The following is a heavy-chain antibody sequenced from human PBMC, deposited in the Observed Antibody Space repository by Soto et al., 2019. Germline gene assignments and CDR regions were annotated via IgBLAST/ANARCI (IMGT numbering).Heavy chain of an antibody. CDR1: GFTFSTYG. J-gene: IGHJ4*02. CDR2: ISYDGNNE. CDR3: ANDYASGFYGWIYY. D-gene: IGHD3-10*01. Sequence: QVQLVESGGGVVQPGRSLRLSCAASGFTFSTYGMHWVRQAPGKGLEWVAVISYDGNNEYYADSVKGRFTISRDTSKNTLYLQMNRLRTEDTAVYYPANDYASGFYGWIYYWGQGLLVTVSS. V-gene: IGHV3-30*18.